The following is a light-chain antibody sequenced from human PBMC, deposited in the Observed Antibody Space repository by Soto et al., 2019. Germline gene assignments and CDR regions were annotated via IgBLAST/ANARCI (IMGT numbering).Light chain of an antibody. J-gene: IGKJ4*01. Sequence: DIQMTQSPSTLSASVGDRVTITCRASQSISSWLAWYQQKPGKAPKLLIYKASSLESGVPSRFSGSGSGTELSISVSGLQPDDSATCYSQQHNSYSPTFGAG. V-gene: IGKV1-5*03. CDR3: QQHNSYSPT. CDR1: QSISSW. CDR2: KAS.